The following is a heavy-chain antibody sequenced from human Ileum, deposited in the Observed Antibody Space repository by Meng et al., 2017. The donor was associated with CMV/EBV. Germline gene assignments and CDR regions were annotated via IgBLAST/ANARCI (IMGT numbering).Heavy chain of an antibody. CDR1: GGTFSRYA. CDR2: IVPSFGTT. J-gene: IGHJ4*02. Sequence: SVTVSCKTSGGTFSRYAFIWVRQAPGQGLEWMAGIVPSFGTTDYAQKFQGRVTLTTDESTSTAYMELSSLTSEDTAVYYCARSSQWLLPNLDHWGQGTLVTVSS. V-gene: IGHV1-69*05. CDR3: ARSSQWLLPNLDH. D-gene: IGHD6-19*01.